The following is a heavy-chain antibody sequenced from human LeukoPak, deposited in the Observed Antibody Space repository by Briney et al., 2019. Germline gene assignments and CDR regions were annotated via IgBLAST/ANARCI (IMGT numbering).Heavy chain of an antibody. CDR1: GGSISSGNYY. V-gene: IGHV4-31*03. CDR3: ARYGDYDFDY. CDR2: IYYSGST. D-gene: IGHD4-17*01. J-gene: IGHJ4*02. Sequence: PSETLSLTCTVSGGSISSGNYYWSWIRQHPGQGLEWIGYIYYSGSTYYNPSLESRVTMSVDTSKNQFSLNLNSVTAADTAVYYCARYGDYDFDYWGQGTLVTVSS.